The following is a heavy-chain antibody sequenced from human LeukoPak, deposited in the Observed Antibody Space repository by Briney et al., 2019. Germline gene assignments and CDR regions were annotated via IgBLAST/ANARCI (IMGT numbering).Heavy chain of an antibody. CDR1: GFTFSSYE. CDR3: ARGRYGSM. V-gene: IGHV3-48*03. J-gene: IGHJ4*02. D-gene: IGHD5-18*01. CDR2: IGSGGSTI. Sequence: GGSLRPPCVASGFTFSSYEMNWVRQAPGKGLEWVSYIGSGGSTIYYADSMKGRFTISRDNAKNSLYLQMNSLRAEDTAVYYCARGRYGSMWGQGTLVTVSS.